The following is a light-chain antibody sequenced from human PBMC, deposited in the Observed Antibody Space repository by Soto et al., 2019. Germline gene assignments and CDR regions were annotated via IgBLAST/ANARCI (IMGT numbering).Light chain of an antibody. V-gene: IGLV2-14*01. Sequence: QSALTQPASVSGSPGQSITISCTGTSSDVGGYNYVSWYQQHPGKAPKLMIYDVSNRPSGVSNRFSGSKSGNTASLTISGFQAEDEADYYCSSYTSSSTRVFGTGTQLTVL. J-gene: IGLJ1*01. CDR3: SSYTSSSTRV. CDR2: DVS. CDR1: SSDVGGYNY.